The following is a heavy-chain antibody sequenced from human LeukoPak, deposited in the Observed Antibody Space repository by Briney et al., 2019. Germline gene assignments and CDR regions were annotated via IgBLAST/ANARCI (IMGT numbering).Heavy chain of an antibody. CDR3: VFEIFGSGYYLDY. Sequence: SETLSLTCTVSGGSISSYYWSWIRQPPGKGLEWIGYIYTSGSTNYNPSLKSRVTISVDTSKNQFSLKLSSVTAADTAVYHCVFEIFGSGYYLDYWGQGTLVTVSS. CDR1: GGSISSYY. V-gene: IGHV4-4*09. D-gene: IGHD3-22*01. J-gene: IGHJ4*02. CDR2: IYTSGST.